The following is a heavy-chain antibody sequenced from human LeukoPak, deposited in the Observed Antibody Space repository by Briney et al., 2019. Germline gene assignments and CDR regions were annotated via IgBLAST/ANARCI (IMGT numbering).Heavy chain of an antibody. CDR2: MNPNSGNT. CDR3: ARGIVLMVYGPDYYIDV. V-gene: IGHV1-8*01. Sequence: ASVKVSCKASGYTFTSYDINWVRQATGQGLEWMGWMNPNSGNTGYAQKFQGRVTMTRNTSISTAYVELSSLRSEDTAVYYCARGIVLMVYGPDYYIDVWGKGTTVTVSS. D-gene: IGHD2-8*01. CDR1: GYTFTSYD. J-gene: IGHJ6*03.